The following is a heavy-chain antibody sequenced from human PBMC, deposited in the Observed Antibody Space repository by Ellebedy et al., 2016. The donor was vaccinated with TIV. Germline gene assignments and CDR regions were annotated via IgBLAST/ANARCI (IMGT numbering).Heavy chain of an antibody. J-gene: IGHJ4*02. CDR1: GFTFSNYG. V-gene: IGHV3-64D*06. CDR3: VKDQITSFDY. CDR2: ISNNGGST. Sequence: GGSLRLSXSASGFTFSNYGMHWVRQAPGKGLELVSAISNNGGSTYCADSVKGRFTISRDNSKNTLYLQMSSLRPEDTAVYYCVKDQITSFDYWGQGTLVTVSS.